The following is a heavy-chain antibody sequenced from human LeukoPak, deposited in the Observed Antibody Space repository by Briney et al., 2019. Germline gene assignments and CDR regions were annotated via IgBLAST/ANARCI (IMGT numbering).Heavy chain of an antibody. J-gene: IGHJ4*02. CDR1: GNTFTNNG. CDR3: ARDRSGSYSIDY. V-gene: IGHV1-18*01. CDR2: ISAYNGNT. Sequence: ASVKVSCKASGNTFTNNGISWVRQAPGQGLEWMGWISAYNGNTNYAQKFQGRVTMTTDTSTSTAYMELSRLRSDDTAVYYCARDRSGSYSIDYWGQGTLVTVSS. D-gene: IGHD1-26*01.